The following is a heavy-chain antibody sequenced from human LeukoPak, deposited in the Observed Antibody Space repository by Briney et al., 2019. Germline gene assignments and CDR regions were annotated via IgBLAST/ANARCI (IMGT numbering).Heavy chain of an antibody. Sequence: SVKVSCKASGGTFSSYAISWVRQAPGQGLEWMGGIIPIFGTANYAQKFQGRVTITADESTSTAYMELSSLRSDDTAVYYCARDRELGWFDPWGQGTLVTVSS. V-gene: IGHV1-69*01. CDR2: IIPIFGTA. CDR3: ARDRELGWFDP. J-gene: IGHJ5*02. CDR1: GGTFSSYA. D-gene: IGHD3-10*01.